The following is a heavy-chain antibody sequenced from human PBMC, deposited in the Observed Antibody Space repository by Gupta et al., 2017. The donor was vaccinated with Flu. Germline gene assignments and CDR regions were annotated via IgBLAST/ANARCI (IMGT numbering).Heavy chain of an antibody. CDR3: ARDLGSPDDYGDSQPGS. CDR1: GFTFSRYR. V-gene: IGHV3-21*01. CDR2: ISSSSSYI. Sequence: EAQLVESGGGLVKPGGSLRLSCAASGFTFSRYRMNWVRQAPGKGLEWVSSISSSSSYIYYADSVKGRFTISRDNAKNSLYLQMNSLRAEDTAVYYCARDLGSPDDYGDSQPGSWGQGTLVTVSS. J-gene: IGHJ5*02. D-gene: IGHD4-17*01.